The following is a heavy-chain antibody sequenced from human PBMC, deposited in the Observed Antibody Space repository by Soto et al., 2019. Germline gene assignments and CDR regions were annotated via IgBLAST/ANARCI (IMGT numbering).Heavy chain of an antibody. D-gene: IGHD3-10*01. Sequence: SETLSLTCTVSGGFISNGGYYWSWIRQHPGKGLEWIGYISYSGNTYYNPSLKSRVTISVDTSKNQFSLNLGSLTAADTAVYYCARARSFFDSWGQGTLVTVPQ. J-gene: IGHJ4*02. V-gene: IGHV4-31*03. CDR3: ARARSFFDS. CDR2: ISYSGNT. CDR1: GGFISNGGYY.